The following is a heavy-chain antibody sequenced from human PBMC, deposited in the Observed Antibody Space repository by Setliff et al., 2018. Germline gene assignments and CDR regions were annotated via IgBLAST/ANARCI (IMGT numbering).Heavy chain of an antibody. D-gene: IGHD5-18*01. CDR1: GGSVSPYF. CDR2: IYHNGNT. Sequence: SETLSLTCTVSGGSVSPYFWSWIRQPPGKGLQWIGYIYHNGNTNFNPSLKSRVNMSIDTSKNQFALNLKSVTAADMAVYYCARDRTAYSYGLDVWGQGTTVTV. J-gene: IGHJ6*02. CDR3: ARDRTAYSYGLDV. V-gene: IGHV4-59*02.